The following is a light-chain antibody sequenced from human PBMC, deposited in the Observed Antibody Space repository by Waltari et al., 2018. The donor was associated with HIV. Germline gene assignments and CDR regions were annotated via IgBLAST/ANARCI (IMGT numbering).Light chain of an antibody. Sequence: QSVVTHDPSFSLVPAGTVTLTCGLTSGSLSTNYYPPWYQQTPGQAPRTLIYSTNTRSSGVPDRFSGSILGNKAALTITGAQADDESEYHCVLYMGSGIWVFGGGTKLTVL. CDR3: VLYMGSGIWV. CDR2: STN. V-gene: IGLV8-61*01. J-gene: IGLJ3*02. CDR1: SGSLSTNYY.